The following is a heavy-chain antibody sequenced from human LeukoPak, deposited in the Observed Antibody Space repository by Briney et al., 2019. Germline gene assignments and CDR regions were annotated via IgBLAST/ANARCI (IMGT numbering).Heavy chain of an antibody. CDR1: GFTFSSYW. CDR3: ARSPGGPDY. J-gene: IGHJ4*02. V-gene: IGHV3-7*01. D-gene: IGHD1-14*01. Sequence: GGSLRLSCAASGFTFSSYWMTWVRRAPGKGLEWVANIKQDGSDKYYVDSVKGRFTISRDNAKNSLYLQMSSLRAEDTAVYYCARSPGGPDYWGQGTLVSVSS. CDR2: IKQDGSDK.